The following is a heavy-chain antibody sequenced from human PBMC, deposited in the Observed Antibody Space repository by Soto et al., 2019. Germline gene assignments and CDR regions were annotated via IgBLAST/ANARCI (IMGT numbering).Heavy chain of an antibody. J-gene: IGHJ6*02. D-gene: IGHD3-10*01. V-gene: IGHV5-51*01. CDR3: ARGGMVRGVTNYYYYGMDV. Sequence: PGESLKISCKGSGYSFTSYWIGWVRQMPGKGLEWTGIIYPGDSDTRYSPSFQGQVTISADKSISTAYLQWSSLKASDTAMYYCARGGMVRGVTNYYYYGMDVWGQGTTVTVSS. CDR2: IYPGDSDT. CDR1: GYSFTSYW.